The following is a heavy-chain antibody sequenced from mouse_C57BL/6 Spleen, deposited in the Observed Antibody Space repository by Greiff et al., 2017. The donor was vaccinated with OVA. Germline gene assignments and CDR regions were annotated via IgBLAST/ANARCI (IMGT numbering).Heavy chain of an antibody. V-gene: IGHV1-69*01. D-gene: IGHD5-1*01. CDR3: ARSIVPYAMDY. J-gene: IGHJ4*01. CDR2: IDPSASYP. CDR1: GYTFTSYW. Sequence: QVQLQQPGAELVMPGASVKLSCKASGYTFTSYWMHWVKQRPGQGLEWIGEIDPSASYPNYNQKFKGKSTLTVDKSSSTAYMQLSSLTSEDSAVYYCARSIVPYAMDYWGQGTSVTVSS.